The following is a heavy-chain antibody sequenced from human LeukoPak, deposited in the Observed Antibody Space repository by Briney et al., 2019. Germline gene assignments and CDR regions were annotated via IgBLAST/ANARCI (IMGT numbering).Heavy chain of an antibody. CDR2: IYYSGST. CDR3: AQSHGDY. CDR1: GGSISSYY. J-gene: IGHJ4*02. Sequence: PSGTLSLTCTVSGGSISSYYWSWIRQPPGKGLEWIGYIYYSGSTNYNPSLKSRVTISVDTSKNQFSLKLSSVTAADTAVYYCAQSHGDYWGQGTLVTVSS. V-gene: IGHV4-59*01.